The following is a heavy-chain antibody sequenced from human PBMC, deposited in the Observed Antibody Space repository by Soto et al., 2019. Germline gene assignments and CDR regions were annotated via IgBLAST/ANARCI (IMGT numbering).Heavy chain of an antibody. CDR1: GGSITNDW. CDR2: IYHSGNT. Sequence: QVQLQESGPGLVKPSGTLSLTCDVSGGSITNDWWSWVRQPPGEGLEWIGEIYHSGNTNYNPSLKSRVTISIDKSKNQFFLNLSSVTAADTAVYYCLRNGAYALEYWGQGSLVSVSS. D-gene: IGHD4-17*01. V-gene: IGHV4-4*02. CDR3: LRNGAYALEY. J-gene: IGHJ4*02.